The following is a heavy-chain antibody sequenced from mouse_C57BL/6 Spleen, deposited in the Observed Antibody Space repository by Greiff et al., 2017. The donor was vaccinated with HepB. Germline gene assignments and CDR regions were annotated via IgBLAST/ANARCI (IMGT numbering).Heavy chain of an antibody. CDR3: ASGWVADAMDY. D-gene: IGHD1-1*02. CDR1: GYSFTGYY. CDR2: INPSTGGT. J-gene: IGHJ4*01. V-gene: IGHV1-42*01. Sequence: VQLQQSGPELVKPGASVKISCKASGYSFTGYYMNWVKQSPEKSLEWIGEINPSTGGTTYNQKFKAKATLTVDKSSSTAYMQLKSLTSEDSAVYYCASGWVADAMDYWGQGTSVTVSS.